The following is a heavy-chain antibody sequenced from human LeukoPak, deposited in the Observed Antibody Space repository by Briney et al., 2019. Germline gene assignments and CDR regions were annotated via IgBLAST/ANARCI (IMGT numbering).Heavy chain of an antibody. Sequence: QTGRSLRLSCEGSGFTFSINAMHWVRQAPGKGLEWLAVISYDGTKRYFADSVKGRFTISRDNVKNSLYLEMNSLRVEDSAVYYCARDHYFDISGYLDYWGQGTPVTVSS. J-gene: IGHJ4*02. CDR2: ISYDGTKR. V-gene: IGHV3-30-3*01. D-gene: IGHD3-22*01. CDR1: GFTFSINA. CDR3: ARDHYFDISGYLDY.